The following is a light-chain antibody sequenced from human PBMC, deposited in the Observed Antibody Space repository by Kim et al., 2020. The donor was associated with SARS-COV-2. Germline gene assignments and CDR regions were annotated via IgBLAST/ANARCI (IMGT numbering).Light chain of an antibody. J-gene: IGLJ1*01. CDR1: KLGDKY. CDR2: QDS. V-gene: IGLV3-1*01. Sequence: GAPGQPASITCSGDKLGDKYACWYQQKPGQSPVLVIYQDSKRPSGIPERFSGSNSGNTATLTISGTQAMDEADYYCQAWDSSTYVFGTGTKVTVL. CDR3: QAWDSSTYV.